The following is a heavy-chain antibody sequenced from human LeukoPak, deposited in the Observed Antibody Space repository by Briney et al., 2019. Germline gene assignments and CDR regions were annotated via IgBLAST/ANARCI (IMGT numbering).Heavy chain of an antibody. Sequence: GGSLRLSCAVSGFTSGPYPLYWVRQAPGKGLEWVAVISYDGHYTHYPNSVKGRFTISRDTSKNTVDLQMNSLRVEDSAVYYCAGEIAVTGHAFDVWGQGTMVTVSS. CDR3: AGEIAVTGHAFDV. D-gene: IGHD6-19*01. V-gene: IGHV3-30*04. CDR2: ISYDGHYT. CDR1: GFTSGPYP. J-gene: IGHJ3*01.